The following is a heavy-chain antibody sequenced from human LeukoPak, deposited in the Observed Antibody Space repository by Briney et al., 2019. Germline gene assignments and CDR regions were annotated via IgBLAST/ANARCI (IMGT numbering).Heavy chain of an antibody. Sequence: SGTLSLTCAVSGGSISSGGYSWSWIRQPPGKGLEWIGYIYHSGSTYYNPSLKSRVTISVDRSKNQFSLKLSSVTAADTAVYYCARGHSYLGSGSYYNGGYYYYGMDVWGQGTTVTVSS. CDR2: IYHSGST. V-gene: IGHV4-30-2*01. D-gene: IGHD3-10*01. CDR1: GGSISSGGYS. CDR3: ARGHSYLGSGSYYNGGYYYYGMDV. J-gene: IGHJ6*02.